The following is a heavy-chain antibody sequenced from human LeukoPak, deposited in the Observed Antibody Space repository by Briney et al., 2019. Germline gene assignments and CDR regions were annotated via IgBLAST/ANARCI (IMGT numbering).Heavy chain of an antibody. V-gene: IGHV3-30-3*01. J-gene: IGHJ6*03. CDR1: EFTFSSYA. CDR3: AREAEVWHYYYYMDV. Sequence: GGSLRLSCAASEFTFSSYAMHWVREAPGKGLEWVAVISYDGSNKYYADSVKGRFTISRDNSKNTLYLQMNSLRAEDTAVYYCAREAEVWHYYYYMDVWGKGTTVTVSS. D-gene: IGHD3-16*01. CDR2: ISYDGSNK.